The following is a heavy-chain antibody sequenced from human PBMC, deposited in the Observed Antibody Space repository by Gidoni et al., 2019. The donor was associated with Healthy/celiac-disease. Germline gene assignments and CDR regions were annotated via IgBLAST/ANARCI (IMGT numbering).Heavy chain of an antibody. Sequence: EVQLVESGGGLVQPGGSLRLSCAASGFTFSRYWMSWVRQAPGKGLEWVANIKQDGSEKYYVDSVKGRFTISRDNAKNSLYLQMNSLRAEDTAVYYCAREKGDYDFWSGYSRDWYFDLWGRGTLVTVSS. J-gene: IGHJ2*01. D-gene: IGHD3-3*01. CDR1: GFTFSRYW. CDR2: IKQDGSEK. V-gene: IGHV3-7*01. CDR3: AREKGDYDFWSGYSRDWYFDL.